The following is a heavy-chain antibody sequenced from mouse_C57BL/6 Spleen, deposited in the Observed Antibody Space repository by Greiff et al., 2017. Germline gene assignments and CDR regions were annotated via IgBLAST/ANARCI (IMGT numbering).Heavy chain of an antibody. D-gene: IGHD1-1*01. CDR2: IDPEDGET. CDR3: ARGIIATVGGLY. Sequence: VQLQQSGAELVKPGASVKLSCTASGFNIKDYYMHWVKQRTEPGLEWIGRIDPEDGETKYAPKFKGKATITAEPSSNTSYLQLSSLTSEDSAVYVCARGIIATVGGLYWGQGTTLTVSS. CDR1: GFNIKDYY. J-gene: IGHJ2*01. V-gene: IGHV14-2*01.